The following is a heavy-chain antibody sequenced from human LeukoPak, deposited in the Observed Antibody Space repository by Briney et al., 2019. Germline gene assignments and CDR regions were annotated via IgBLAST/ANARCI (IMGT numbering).Heavy chain of an antibody. Sequence: PGGSLRLSCAASGFTFSSYAMSWVRQAPGKGLEWVSAISGSGGSTYYADSVKGRFTISRDNSKNTLYLQMNSLRAEDTAVYYCAKPAYCGGDCYLGAFDIWGQGTMVTVSS. CDR3: AKPAYCGGDCYLGAFDI. CDR2: ISGSGGST. V-gene: IGHV3-23*01. J-gene: IGHJ3*02. D-gene: IGHD2-21*01. CDR1: GFTFSSYA.